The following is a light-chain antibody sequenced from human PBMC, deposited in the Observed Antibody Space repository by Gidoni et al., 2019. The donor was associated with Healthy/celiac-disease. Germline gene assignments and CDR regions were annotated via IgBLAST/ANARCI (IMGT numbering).Light chain of an antibody. CDR1: QSVSSN. Sequence: EIVMTQSPATLSVSPGERATLSCRASQSVSSNLAWYQQKPGQAPRRLLYGASTRATGIPARVSGSGSGTEFTLTISSLQSGDFAVYYCQQYNNWLRTFGQGTKVEI. CDR2: GAS. CDR3: QQYNNWLRT. J-gene: IGKJ1*01. V-gene: IGKV3-15*01.